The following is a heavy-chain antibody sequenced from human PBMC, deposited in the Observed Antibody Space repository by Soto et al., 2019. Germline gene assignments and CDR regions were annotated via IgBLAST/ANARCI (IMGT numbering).Heavy chain of an antibody. V-gene: IGHV4-39*01. J-gene: IGHJ5*02. CDR3: ARHIEPPIIAAAPNWFDP. CDR1: GGSISSSSYY. D-gene: IGHD6-13*01. Sequence: PSETLSLTCTVSGGSISSSSYYWGWIRQPPGKGLEWIGSIYYSGSTYYNPSLKSRVTISVDTSKNQFSLKLSSVTAADTAVYYCARHIEPPIIAAAPNWFDPWGQGTLVTVSS. CDR2: IYYSGST.